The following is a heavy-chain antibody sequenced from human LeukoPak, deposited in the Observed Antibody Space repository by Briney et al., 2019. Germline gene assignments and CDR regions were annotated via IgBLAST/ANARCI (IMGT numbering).Heavy chain of an antibody. Sequence: GSLRLSCAASGFTFSSHSMNWVRQPPGKGLEWIGEIYHSGSTNYNPSLKSRVTISVDKSKNQFSLKLSSVTAADTAVYYCARSTVTSRWFDPWGQGTLVTVSS. D-gene: IGHD4-17*01. J-gene: IGHJ5*02. CDR1: GFTFSSHSM. V-gene: IGHV4-4*02. CDR3: ARSTVTSRWFDP. CDR2: IYHSGST.